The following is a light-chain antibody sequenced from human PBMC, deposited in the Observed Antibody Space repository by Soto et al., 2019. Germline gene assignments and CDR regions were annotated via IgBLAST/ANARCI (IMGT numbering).Light chain of an antibody. CDR1: QGITND. J-gene: IGKJ3*01. CDR3: LQHNSYPFT. CDR2: AAS. Sequence: DIQMTQSPSSLSASIGDRVTITCRASQGITNDVGWYQQKPGKAPKRLIYAASILQSGVPSRFSGCGSGTEFTLTISSLQPEDFATYYCLQHNSYPFTFGPGTKVDFK. V-gene: IGKV1-17*01.